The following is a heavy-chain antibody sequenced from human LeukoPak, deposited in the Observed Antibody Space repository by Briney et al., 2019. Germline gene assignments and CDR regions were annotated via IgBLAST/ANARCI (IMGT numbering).Heavy chain of an antibody. D-gene: IGHD3-22*01. V-gene: IGHV1-46*01. CDR2: INPSGGST. CDR3: ARDPHPSYDSSGYYWFDP. Sequence: ASVKVSCKASGYTFTSYYMHWVRQAPGQGLEWMGIINPSGGSTSYAQKFQGRVTMTRDTSTSTVYMELSSLRSEDTAVYYRARDPHPSYDSSGYYWFDPWGQGTLVTVSS. J-gene: IGHJ5*02. CDR1: GYTFTSYY.